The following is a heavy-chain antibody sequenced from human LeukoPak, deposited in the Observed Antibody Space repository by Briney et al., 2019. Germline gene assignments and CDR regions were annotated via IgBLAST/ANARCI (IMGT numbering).Heavy chain of an antibody. CDR2: IYYGGST. CDR3: ARHGTDH. CDR1: GGSISGYY. J-gene: IGHJ4*02. V-gene: IGHV4-59*08. Sequence: SETLSLTCTVSGGSISGYYWSWIRQPPGKGLEWIGYIYYGGSTNYNPSLKSRVTMSVVKSKNLFSLNLSSVTAADTAVYYCARHGTDHWGQGTLVTVSP.